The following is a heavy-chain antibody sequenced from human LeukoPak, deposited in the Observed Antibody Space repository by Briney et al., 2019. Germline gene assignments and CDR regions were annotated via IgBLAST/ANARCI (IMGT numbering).Heavy chain of an antibody. CDR3: VVGGSPGY. D-gene: IGHD2-15*01. V-gene: IGHV3-74*01. Sequence: GGSLRLSCAAPGLAFSAYKMHWVRQAPRKGLVWVSRISTDGYTTDYADFVQGRFTASRDNAKNTWSLEMNSLRAEDTAVYYCVVGGSPGYWGQGTLVTVSS. CDR2: ISTDGYTT. J-gene: IGHJ4*02. CDR1: GLAFSAYK.